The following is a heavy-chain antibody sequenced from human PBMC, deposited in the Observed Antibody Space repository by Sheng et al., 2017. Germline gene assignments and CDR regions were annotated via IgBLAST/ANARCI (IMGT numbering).Heavy chain of an antibody. D-gene: IGHD4-4*01. V-gene: IGHV4-39*02. CDR2: VCYNGRT. CDR3: AREVHSQPDY. J-gene: IGHJ4*02. CDR1: GGSISSSPYC. Sequence: QLQLQESGPGLVKPSETLSLTCTVSGGSISSSPYCCGWIRQPPGKGLEWIGSVCYNGRTYYKPSLKSRVTISVDTSNNHFSLKLSSVTAADTAVYYCAREVHSQPDYCGQGTLVTVSS.